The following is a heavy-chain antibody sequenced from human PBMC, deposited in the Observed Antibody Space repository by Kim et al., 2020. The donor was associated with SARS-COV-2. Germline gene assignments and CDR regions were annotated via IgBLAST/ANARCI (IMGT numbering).Heavy chain of an antibody. V-gene: IGHV3-33*01. D-gene: IGHD3-10*01. Sequence: GGSLRLSCAASGFTFSSYGMHWVRQAPGKGLEWVAVIWYDGSNKYYADSVKGRFTISRDNSKNTLYLQMNSLRAEDTAVYYCARDGGPRDYYGSGSYDYWGQGTLVTVSS. CDR2: IWYDGSNK. CDR1: GFTFSSYG. CDR3: ARDGGPRDYYGSGSYDY. J-gene: IGHJ4*02.